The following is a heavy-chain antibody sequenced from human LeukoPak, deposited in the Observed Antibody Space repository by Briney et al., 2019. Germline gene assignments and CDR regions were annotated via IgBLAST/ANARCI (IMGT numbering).Heavy chain of an antibody. Sequence: GGSLRLSCAASGFTFSSYAMHWVRQAPGKGLEWVAVISYDGSNKYYADSVKGRFTISRDNSKNTLYLQMNSLRAEDTAVYYCARFVGGKGNDYWGQGTLVTVSS. V-gene: IGHV3-30-3*01. CDR2: ISYDGSNK. CDR1: GFTFSSYA. D-gene: IGHD4-23*01. CDR3: ARFVGGKGNDY. J-gene: IGHJ4*02.